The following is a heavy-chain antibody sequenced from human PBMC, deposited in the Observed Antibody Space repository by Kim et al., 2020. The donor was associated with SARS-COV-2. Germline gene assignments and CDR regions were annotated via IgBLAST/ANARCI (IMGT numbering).Heavy chain of an antibody. Sequence: VKGRFTISRDNAKNSLYRQMNRLRAEDTAVYYCASGGYCSGGSCSPLDDYWGQGTLVTVSS. CDR3: ASGGYCSGGSCSPLDDY. D-gene: IGHD2-15*01. J-gene: IGHJ4*02. V-gene: IGHV3-21*01.